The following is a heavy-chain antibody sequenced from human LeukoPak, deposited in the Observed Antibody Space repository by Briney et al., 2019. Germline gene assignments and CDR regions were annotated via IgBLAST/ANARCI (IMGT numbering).Heavy chain of an antibody. V-gene: IGHV4-59*01. J-gene: IGHJ5*02. CDR3: ARVGCTNGVCRWFDP. D-gene: IGHD2-8*01. CDR1: GGSISSYY. Sequence: SETLSLTCTVSGGSISSYYWSWIRQPPGRGLEWIGYIYYSGSTNYNPSLKSRATISVDTSKNQFSLKLSSVTAADTAVYYCARVGCTNGVCRWFDPWGQGTLVTVSS. CDR2: IYYSGST.